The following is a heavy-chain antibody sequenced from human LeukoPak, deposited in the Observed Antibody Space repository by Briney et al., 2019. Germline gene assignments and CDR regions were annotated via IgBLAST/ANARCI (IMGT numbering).Heavy chain of an antibody. CDR2: INSDGSST. CDR3: ARDSTTMGNWFDP. Sequence: PGGSLRLSCAASGFTFSSYWMSWVRQAPGKGLVWVSRINSDGSSTSYADSVKGRFTISRDNAKNTLYLQMNSLRAEDTAVYYCARDSTTMGNWFDPWGQGTLVTVSS. CDR1: GFTFSSYW. D-gene: IGHD2-2*01. V-gene: IGHV3-74*01. J-gene: IGHJ5*02.